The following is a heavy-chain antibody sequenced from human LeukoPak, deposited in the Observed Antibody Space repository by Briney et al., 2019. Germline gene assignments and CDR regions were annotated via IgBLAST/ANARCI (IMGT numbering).Heavy chain of an antibody. CDR3: ARDSYSGSPNDY. D-gene: IGHD1-26*01. J-gene: IGHJ4*02. Sequence: ASVNVSCQASGYTFTSYGISSVRQAPGQGLEWMGWISAYNGNTNYAQKLQGRVTMTTDTSTSTAYMELRSLRSDDTAVDYCARDSYSGSPNDYWGQGTLVTVSS. V-gene: IGHV1-18*01. CDR1: GYTFTSYG. CDR2: ISAYNGNT.